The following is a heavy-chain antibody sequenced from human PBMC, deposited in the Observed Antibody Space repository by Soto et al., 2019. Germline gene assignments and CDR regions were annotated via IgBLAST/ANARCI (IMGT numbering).Heavy chain of an antibody. D-gene: IGHD6-19*01. CDR3: ARLASGWQYYYFDF. J-gene: IGHJ2*01. CDR2: IYYSGST. V-gene: IGHV4-61*05. Sequence: SETLSLTCTVSGGSISSSSYYWTWIRQPPCKGLEWIGYIYYSGSTNYNPSLKSRVTISADTSKNQFSLKLSSVTAAVTAVYYCARLASGWQYYYFDFWGRGTPVTVSS. CDR1: GGSISSSSYY.